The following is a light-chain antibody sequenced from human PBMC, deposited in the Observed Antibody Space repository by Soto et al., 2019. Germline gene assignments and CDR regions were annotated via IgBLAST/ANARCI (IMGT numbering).Light chain of an antibody. CDR3: QQYHNWPPQYT. J-gene: IGKJ2*01. CDR2: GAS. CDR1: QTISSN. Sequence: EIVMTQSPATLSVSPGDSATLSCRASQTISSNLAWYQQRPGQAPRLLIHGASTRATGVPARFSGSRSGTEFTLTISSLQSEDFAVYYCQQYHNWPPQYTFGQGTKLQIK. V-gene: IGKV3-15*01.